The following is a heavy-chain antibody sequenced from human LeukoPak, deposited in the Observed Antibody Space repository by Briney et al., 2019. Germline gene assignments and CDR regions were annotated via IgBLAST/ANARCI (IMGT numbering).Heavy chain of an antibody. Sequence: QSGGSLRLSCAASGFTFSNYAMHWVRQVPGKGLEWVSCITGSGDKTYYTDSLKGRFTISRDNSKNTLFLQISSLRADDTAVYYCAKDRVTTVTTFFSQFDFWGQGTLVTVSP. D-gene: IGHD4-11*01. CDR1: GFTFSNYA. V-gene: IGHV3-23*01. CDR2: ITGSGDKT. CDR3: AKDRVTTVTTFFSQFDF. J-gene: IGHJ4*02.